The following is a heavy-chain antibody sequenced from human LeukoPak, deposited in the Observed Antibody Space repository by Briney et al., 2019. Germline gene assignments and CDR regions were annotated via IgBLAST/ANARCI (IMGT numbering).Heavy chain of an antibody. CDR2: IIPIFGTA. CDR1: GGTFSSYA. Sequence: SVKLSCKASGGTFSSYAISWVRQAPGQGLEWMGGIIPIFGTASYAQKFQGRVTITADESTSTAYMELSSLRSEDTAVHYCAGSARVAVRSNDYSNVGYWGQGTLVTVSS. CDR3: AGSARVAVRSNDYSNVGY. J-gene: IGHJ4*02. D-gene: IGHD4-11*01. V-gene: IGHV1-69*13.